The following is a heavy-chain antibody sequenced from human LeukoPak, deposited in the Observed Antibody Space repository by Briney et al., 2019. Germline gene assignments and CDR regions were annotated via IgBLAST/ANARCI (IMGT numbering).Heavy chain of an antibody. CDR2: ISSSSSYI. Sequence: GGSLRLSCSVFGFTVRTNYMSWVRQAPGKGLEWVSSISSSSSYIYYADSVKGRFTISRDNAKNSLYLQMNSLRAEDTAVYYCPRAPIKPTVAGTLDYWGQGTLVTVSS. CDR1: GFTVRTNY. J-gene: IGHJ4*02. V-gene: IGHV3-21*01. D-gene: IGHD4-23*01. CDR3: PRAPIKPTVAGTLDY.